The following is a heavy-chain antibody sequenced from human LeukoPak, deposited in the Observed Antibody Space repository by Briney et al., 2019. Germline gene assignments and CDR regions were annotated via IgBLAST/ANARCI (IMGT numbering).Heavy chain of an antibody. J-gene: IGHJ2*01. CDR2: IDPNSGGT. D-gene: IGHD2-15*01. Sequence: GASVKVSCKASGYTFTGNHVHWVRQAPGQGLEWMGWIDPNSGGTKYAQKFQDRVTMTSDTSISTAYMELSGLRSDDTAVYFCAEEADIVSFDLWGRGTLVTVSS. CDR1: GYTFTGNH. V-gene: IGHV1-2*02. CDR3: AEEADIVSFDL.